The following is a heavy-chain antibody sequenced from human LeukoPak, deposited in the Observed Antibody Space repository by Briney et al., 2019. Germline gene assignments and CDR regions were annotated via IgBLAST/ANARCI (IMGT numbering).Heavy chain of an antibody. Sequence: GSLRLSCAASGFTFSSYAMNWVRQAPGKGLEWVSGISGNTENTYYADSVKGRFTISRDNSKNTLYLQMNSLRAEDTAVYYCATDVELGYWGQGTLVTVSS. CDR3: ATDVELGY. CDR2: ISGNTENT. V-gene: IGHV3-23*01. D-gene: IGHD1-7*01. J-gene: IGHJ4*02. CDR1: GFTFSSYA.